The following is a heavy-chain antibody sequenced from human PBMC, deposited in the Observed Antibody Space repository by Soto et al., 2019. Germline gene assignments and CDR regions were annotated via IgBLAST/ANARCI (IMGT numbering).Heavy chain of an antibody. CDR1: GGTFSSYA. CDR3: ARDVTMVRGVSHYYYGMDV. CDR2: IIPIFGTA. V-gene: IGHV1-69*06. Sequence: GASVKVSCKASGGTFSSYAISWVRQAPGQGXEWMGGIIPIFGTANYAQKFQGRVTITADKSTSTAYMELSSLRSEDTAVYYCARDVTMVRGVSHYYYGMDVWGQGTTVTVSS. D-gene: IGHD3-10*01. J-gene: IGHJ6*01.